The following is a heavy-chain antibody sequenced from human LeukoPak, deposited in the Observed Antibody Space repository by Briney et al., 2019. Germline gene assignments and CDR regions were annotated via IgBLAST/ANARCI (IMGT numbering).Heavy chain of an antibody. V-gene: IGHV4-4*02. CDR1: GGSISSSNW. Sequence: SGTLSLTCAVSGGSISSSNWWSWVRPPPGKGLEWIGEIYHSGSTNYNPSLKSRVTISVDKSKNQFSLKLSSVTAADTAVYYCARSNGDYDILTGYLDWGQGTLVTVSS. CDR2: IYHSGST. CDR3: ARSNGDYDILTGYLD. J-gene: IGHJ4*02. D-gene: IGHD3-9*01.